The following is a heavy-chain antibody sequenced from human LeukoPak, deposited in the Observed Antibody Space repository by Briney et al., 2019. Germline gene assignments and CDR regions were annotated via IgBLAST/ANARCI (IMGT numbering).Heavy chain of an antibody. CDR1: GGSISSYY. Sequence: PSETLSLTCTVSGGSISSYYWSWIRQPPGKGLEWIGYIYYSGSTNYNPSLKSRVIISVDTSKNQFSLKLSSVTAADTAAYYCAREGSRGYTDYWGQGTLVTVSS. V-gene: IGHV4-59*01. CDR2: IYYSGST. D-gene: IGHD5-24*01. CDR3: AREGSRGYTDY. J-gene: IGHJ4*02.